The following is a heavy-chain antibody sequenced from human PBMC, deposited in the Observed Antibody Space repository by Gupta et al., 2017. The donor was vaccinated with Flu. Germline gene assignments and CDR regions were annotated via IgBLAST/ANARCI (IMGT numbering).Heavy chain of an antibody. D-gene: IGHD3-3*01. CDR2: ISWNSITV. Sequence: HWVRQAPGKGLEWVAGISWNSITVRFADSVQGRFSIDRDNAKNSVYLQMDSLRAEDTALYYCAAAKAVHQYDRSIFQPFHMWGQGTLVTVSS. CDR3: AAAKAVHQYDRSIFQPFHM. V-gene: IGHV3-9*01. J-gene: IGHJ4*03.